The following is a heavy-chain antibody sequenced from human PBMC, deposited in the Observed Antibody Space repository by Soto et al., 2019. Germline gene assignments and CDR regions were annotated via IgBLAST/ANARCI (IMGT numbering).Heavy chain of an antibody. CDR2: ISSSSSYI. CDR1: GFTFSSYS. Sequence: PGGSLRLSCAASGFTFSSYSMNWVRQAPGKGLEWVSSISSSSSYIYYADSVKGRFTISRDNAKNSLYLQMNSLRAEDTAVYYCAREPGSLWFGSYYYGMDVWGQGTTVTVSS. D-gene: IGHD3-10*01. J-gene: IGHJ6*02. V-gene: IGHV3-21*01. CDR3: AREPGSLWFGSYYYGMDV.